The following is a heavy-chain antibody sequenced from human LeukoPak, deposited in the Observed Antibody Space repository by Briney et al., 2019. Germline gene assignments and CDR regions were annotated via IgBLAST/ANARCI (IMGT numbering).Heavy chain of an antibody. V-gene: IGHV5-51*01. D-gene: IGHD3-16*02. J-gene: IGHJ5*02. CDR3: ARQQYDYVWGSYRFNWFDP. CDR2: IYPGDSDT. Sequence: GESLKISCKGSGYSFTSYWIGWVRQMPGKGLEWMGIIYPGDSDTRYSPSFQGQVTISADKSISTAYLQWSSLKASDTAMYYCARQQYDYVWGSYRFNWFDPWGQGTLVTVPS. CDR1: GYSFTSYW.